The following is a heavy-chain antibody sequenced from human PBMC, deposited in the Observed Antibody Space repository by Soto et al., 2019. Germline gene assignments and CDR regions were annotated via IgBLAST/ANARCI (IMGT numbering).Heavy chain of an antibody. V-gene: IGHV3-48*02. D-gene: IGHD2-2*01. CDR1: GFTFSSYS. CDR3: ARGPSAAAPLSDWYFDL. J-gene: IGHJ2*01. Sequence: EVQLVESGGGLVQPGGSLRLSCAASGFTFSSYSMNWVRQAPGKGLEWVSYISSNSSTIYYPDSVQGRFTISRDNAKSSLHLQMDSLRDEDTAVYYCARGPSAAAPLSDWYFDLWGRGTLVTVSS. CDR2: ISSNSSTI.